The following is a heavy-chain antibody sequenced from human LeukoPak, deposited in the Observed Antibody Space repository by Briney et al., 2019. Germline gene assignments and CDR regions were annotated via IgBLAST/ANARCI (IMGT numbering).Heavy chain of an antibody. CDR1: GFTFSSYA. V-gene: IGHV3-30*04. CDR2: ISYDGSNK. Sequence: GGSLRLSCAASGFTFSSYAMHWVRQAPGKGLEGVAVISYDGSNKYYADSVKGRFTISRDNSKNTLYLQMNSLRAEDTAVYYCARERGSAAGFDYWGQGTLVTVSS. CDR3: ARERGSAAGFDY. D-gene: IGHD6-13*01. J-gene: IGHJ4*02.